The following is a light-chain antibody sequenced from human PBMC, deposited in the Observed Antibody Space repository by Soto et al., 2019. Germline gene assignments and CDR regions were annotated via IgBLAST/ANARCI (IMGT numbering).Light chain of an antibody. CDR3: QQYGSYSPWT. J-gene: IGKJ1*01. Sequence: DIQMTPSPSTLSASVGDRVTITCRASQSISSWLAWYQQKPGKAPKLLIYKASSLESGVPSRFSGSGSGTEFTLTISSLQPDDFASYYCQQYGSYSPWTFGQGTKVEIK. CDR1: QSISSW. V-gene: IGKV1-5*03. CDR2: KAS.